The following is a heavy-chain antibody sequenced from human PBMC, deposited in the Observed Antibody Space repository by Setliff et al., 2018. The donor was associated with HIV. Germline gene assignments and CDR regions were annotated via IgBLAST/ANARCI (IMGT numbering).Heavy chain of an antibody. J-gene: IGHJ2*01. CDR2: IYYSGIT. D-gene: IGHD2-8*01. Sequence: PSETLSLTCTVSGGSLSSGGYYWNWIRQHPGKGLEWIGNIYYSGITYYNPSLMSRVTISVDTSKNNFSLKLSSVTAADTAVYFCARDGRAKGVYSHWFLDLWGRGTLVT. CDR3: ARDGRAKGVYSHWFLDL. V-gene: IGHV4-31*03. CDR1: GGSLSSGGYY.